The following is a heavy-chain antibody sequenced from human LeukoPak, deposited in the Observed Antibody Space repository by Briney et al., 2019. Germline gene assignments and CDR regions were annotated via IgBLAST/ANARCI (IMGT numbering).Heavy chain of an antibody. CDR1: GGTFSSYT. CDR2: IIPILGIA. Sequence: SVKVSCTASGGTFSSYTITWVRQAPGQGLEWMGRIIPILGIANYAQKFQGRVTITADKSTSTAYMELSSLTSEDTAVYYCARYVVVPAANQGGNWFDPWGQGTLVTVSS. D-gene: IGHD2-2*01. J-gene: IGHJ5*02. CDR3: ARYVVVPAANQGGNWFDP. V-gene: IGHV1-69*02.